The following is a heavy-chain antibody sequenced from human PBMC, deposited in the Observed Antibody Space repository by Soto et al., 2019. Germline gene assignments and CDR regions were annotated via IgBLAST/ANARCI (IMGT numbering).Heavy chain of an antibody. Sequence: PSETLSLTCTVSDGSISNFYWSWIRQPPGKGLEWIGYISSSGNTNYNPSLKSRVSISVDTSKTQFSLNLTSVTAADTAVYYCARAPMVLTRSYFDSWGQGTPVTVSS. CDR3: ARAPMVLTRSYFDS. J-gene: IGHJ4*02. D-gene: IGHD2-8*01. CDR2: ISSSGNT. V-gene: IGHV4-59*01. CDR1: DGSISNFY.